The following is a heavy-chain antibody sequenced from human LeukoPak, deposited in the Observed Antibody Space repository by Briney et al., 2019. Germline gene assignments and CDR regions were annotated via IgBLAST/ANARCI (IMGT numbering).Heavy chain of an antibody. CDR2: IYYSGST. Sequence: SETLSLTCTVSGGSISSSSYYWGWIRQPPGKGLEWIGSIYYSGSTYYNPSLKSRVTISVDTSKNQFSLKLNSVTAADTAVYYCARQGSSWSGNWFDPWGRGTLVTVSS. CDR1: GGSISSSSYY. CDR3: ARQGSSWSGNWFDP. D-gene: IGHD6-13*01. V-gene: IGHV4-39*01. J-gene: IGHJ5*02.